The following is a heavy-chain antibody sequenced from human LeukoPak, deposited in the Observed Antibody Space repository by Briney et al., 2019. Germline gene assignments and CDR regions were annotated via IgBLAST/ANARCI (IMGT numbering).Heavy chain of an antibody. CDR2: ISAYNGNT. D-gene: IGHD2-15*01. Sequence: ASVKVSCKASGYTFTSYGIIWVRQAPGQGLEWMGWISAYNGNTNYAQKLQGRVTMTTDTSTSTAYMELRSLRSDDTAVYYCARDLVVAARNPGHGYWGQGTLVTVSS. CDR3: ARDLVVAARNPGHGY. CDR1: GYTFTSYG. J-gene: IGHJ4*02. V-gene: IGHV1-18*01.